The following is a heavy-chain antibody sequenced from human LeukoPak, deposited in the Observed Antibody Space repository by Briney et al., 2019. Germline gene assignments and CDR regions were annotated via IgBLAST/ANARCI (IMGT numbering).Heavy chain of an antibody. CDR2: ISWNSGSI. J-gene: IGHJ6*02. V-gene: IGHV3-9*01. CDR3: ARVPNSSSWPKAAYFYYYGMDV. D-gene: IGHD6-13*01. Sequence: PGGSLRLSCAGSGFIFNNYAMHWVRQPPGKGLEWVSGISWNSGSIDYADSVKGRFTISRDNARKSLYLQMNSLRPEDTAVYYCARVPNSSSWPKAAYFYYYGMDVWGRGTTVTVSS. CDR1: GFIFNNYA.